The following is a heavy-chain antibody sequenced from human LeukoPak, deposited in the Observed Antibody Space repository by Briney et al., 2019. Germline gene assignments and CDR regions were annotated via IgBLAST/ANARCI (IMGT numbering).Heavy chain of an antibody. V-gene: IGHV3-7*01. CDR2: IKQDGSEK. D-gene: IGHD3-3*01. CDR1: GFTFSSYW. CDR3: ARTKPLGDFWSGYLSGGFDY. J-gene: IGHJ4*02. Sequence: PGGSLRLACAASGFTFSSYWMSWVRQAPGKGLEWVANIKQDGSEKYYVDSVKGRFTISRDNAKNSLYLQMNSLRAEDTAVYYCARTKPLGDFWSGYLSGGFDYWGQGTLVTVSS.